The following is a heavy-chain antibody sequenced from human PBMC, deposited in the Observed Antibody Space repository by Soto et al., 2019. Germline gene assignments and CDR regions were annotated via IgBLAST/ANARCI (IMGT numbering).Heavy chain of an antibody. D-gene: IGHD6-13*01. Sequence: GGSLRLSCAASGFTFSSYAMSWVRQAPGKGLEWVSAVSATGGSTYYADSVKGRFTVFRDNSKNTLFLQVSSLRAEDTAVYYCAKPISSNWSFSNFFDYWGQGALVTVSS. J-gene: IGHJ4*02. V-gene: IGHV3-23*01. CDR2: VSATGGST. CDR3: AKPISSNWSFSNFFDY. CDR1: GFTFSSYA.